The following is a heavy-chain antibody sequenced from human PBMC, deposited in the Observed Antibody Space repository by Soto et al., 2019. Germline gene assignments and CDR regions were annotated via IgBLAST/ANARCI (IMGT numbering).Heavy chain of an antibody. V-gene: IGHV4-39*07. Sequence: SETLSLTCTVSGGSISSSSYYWGWIRQPPGKGLEWIGSIYYSGSTYYNPSLKSRVTISVDRSKNQFSLNLSSVTAADTAVYYCARGDNSGYWRNAFDIWGQGTMVTVS. CDR1: GGSISSSSYY. CDR2: IYYSGST. CDR3: ARGDNSGYWRNAFDI. D-gene: IGHD3-22*01. J-gene: IGHJ3*02.